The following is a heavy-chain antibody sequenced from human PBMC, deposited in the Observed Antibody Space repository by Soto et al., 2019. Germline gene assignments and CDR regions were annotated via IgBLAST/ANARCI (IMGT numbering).Heavy chain of an antibody. CDR2: IYPGDSDT. D-gene: IGHD2-8*01. J-gene: IGHJ3*02. CDR1: GYRFTSYC. V-gene: IGHV5-51*01. CDR3: ARRGAEGDEWGALNI. Sequence: GVSLNLLCRGSGYRFTSYCIVWVRQMPGKGLELMGIIYPGDSDTRYSPSFQGQVTISADKSINTASIQWSRLNASDTSMYYCARRGAEGDEWGALNIWGQGTMVTVSS.